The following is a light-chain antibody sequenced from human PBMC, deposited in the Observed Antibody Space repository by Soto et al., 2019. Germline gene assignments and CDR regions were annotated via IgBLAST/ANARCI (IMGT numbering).Light chain of an antibody. CDR2: EVN. CDR1: SSDVGGYNY. J-gene: IGLJ1*01. V-gene: IGLV2-14*01. CDR3: SSYSSTFTYV. Sequence: QSALTQPPSASGSPGQSVTISCTGTSSDVGGYNYVSWYQQHPGKAPKLMIYEVNNRPSGVSNRFSGSKSGNTASLTISGLQAEDEADYYCSSYSSTFTYVFGTGTKVTVL.